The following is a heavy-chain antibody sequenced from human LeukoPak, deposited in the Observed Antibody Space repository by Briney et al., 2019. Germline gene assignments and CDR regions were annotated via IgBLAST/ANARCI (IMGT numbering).Heavy chain of an antibody. V-gene: IGHV4-59*01. D-gene: IGHD4-23*01. CDR3: ARLSYGGNGRFFDY. CDR2: IYYSGST. CDR1: GGSISSYY. Sequence: SETLSLTCTVSGGSISSYYWSWVRQPPGKGLEWMGYIYYSGSTNYNPSIKSRVATSVETSKNQFSLKVSSVTAADTAVYYCARLSYGGNGRFFDYWGQGALVTVSS. J-gene: IGHJ4*02.